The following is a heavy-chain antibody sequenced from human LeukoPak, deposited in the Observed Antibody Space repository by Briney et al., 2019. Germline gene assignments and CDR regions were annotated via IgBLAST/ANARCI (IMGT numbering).Heavy chain of an antibody. CDR3: ARDSATRRFDP. CDR1: GYTFTTLD. J-gene: IGHJ5*02. D-gene: IGHD3-10*01. V-gene: IGHV1-8*03. CDR2: INPKSGNR. Sequence: ASVKVSCKASGYTFTTLDINWVRQATGQGLEWMGWINPKSGNRGYAQKFQGRVTITRDTSISTAYMELSSLRSEDTAVYYCARDSATRRFDPWGQGILVIVSS.